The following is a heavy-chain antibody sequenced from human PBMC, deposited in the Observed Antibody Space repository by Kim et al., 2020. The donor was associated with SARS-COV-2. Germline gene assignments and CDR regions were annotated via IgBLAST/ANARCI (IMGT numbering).Heavy chain of an antibody. Sequence: DSVKGRCTNSRDNAKNSLYLQRNSLRAEDTAVYYCARDLVPPDYYGMDVWGQGTTVTVSS. D-gene: IGHD2-15*01. CDR3: ARDLVPPDYYGMDV. V-gene: IGHV3-11*04. J-gene: IGHJ6*02.